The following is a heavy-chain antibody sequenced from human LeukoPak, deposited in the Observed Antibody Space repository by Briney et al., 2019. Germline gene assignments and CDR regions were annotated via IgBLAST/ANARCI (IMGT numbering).Heavy chain of an antibody. CDR3: ARDFRRIVVVTDEYYYYGMDV. J-gene: IGHJ6*02. CDR2: IIPILGIA. D-gene: IGHD2-21*02. CDR1: RGTFSSYA. V-gene: IGHV1-69*04. Sequence: SLKVSRKASRGTFSSYAISWVRQAPGPGVEWMGRIIPILGIANYAQKFQGRVTSTADKSTSTAYMELSSLRSEDTAVYYCARDFRRIVVVTDEYYYYGMDVWGQGTTVTVSS.